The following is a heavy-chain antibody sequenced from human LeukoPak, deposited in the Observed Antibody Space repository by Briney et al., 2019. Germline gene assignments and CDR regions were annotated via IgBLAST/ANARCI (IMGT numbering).Heavy chain of an antibody. D-gene: IGHD1-26*01. V-gene: IGHV1-2*06. J-gene: IGHJ5*02. CDR1: GYTFTAYY. CDR3: AKLGIGSTTRAWFDP. Sequence: ASVKVSCKASGYTFTAYYIHWVRQAPGQGLEWMGRINPNSGETNYAQKFQGSVTLTSHTSINTAYMELSRLRSDDTAVYYCAKLGIGSTTRAWFDPWGQGTLVTVSS. CDR2: INPNSGET.